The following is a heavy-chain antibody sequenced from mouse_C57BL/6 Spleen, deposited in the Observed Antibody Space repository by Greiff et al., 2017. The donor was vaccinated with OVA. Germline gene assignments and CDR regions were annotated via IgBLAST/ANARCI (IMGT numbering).Heavy chain of an antibody. CDR2: ISSGSSTI. J-gene: IGHJ2*01. CDR1: GFTFSDYG. Sequence: EVQLQESGGGLVKPGGSLKLSCAASGFTFSDYGMHWVRQAPEKGLEWVAYISSGSSTIYYADTVKGRFTISRDNAKNTLFLQMTSLRSEDTAMYYCARNSNYGYFDYWGQGTTLTVSS. D-gene: IGHD2-5*01. CDR3: ARNSNYGYFDY. V-gene: IGHV5-17*01.